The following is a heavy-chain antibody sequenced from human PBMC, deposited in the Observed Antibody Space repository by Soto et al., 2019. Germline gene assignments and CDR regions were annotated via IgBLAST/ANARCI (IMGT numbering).Heavy chain of an antibody. CDR1: GFRFSDYG. J-gene: IGHJ3*02. Sequence: EVQLLESGGGLVQPGGSLRISCATSGFRFSDYGINWVRQAPGKGLEWVSGITKTGRSTFLADSVRGRFTISRDNLNNIVYLQMNSLRADDTALYYCTNDADVYDFAFESWGQGTMVTVSS. D-gene: IGHD3-3*01. CDR3: TNDADVYDFAFES. V-gene: IGHV3-23*01. CDR2: ITKTGRST.